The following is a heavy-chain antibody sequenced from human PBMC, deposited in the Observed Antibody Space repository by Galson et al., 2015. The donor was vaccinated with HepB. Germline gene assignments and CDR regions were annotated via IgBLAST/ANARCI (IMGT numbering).Heavy chain of an antibody. Sequence: SLRLSCAASGFTLTDYYIDWVRQAPGKGLEWVGRTKDKINSYFTEFAASVKGRFAISRDESKKLVYLQMNSLKTEDTAVYYCTKEGNDSGPDFDYWGQGALVTVSS. CDR2: TKDKINSYFT. V-gene: IGHV3-72*01. CDR3: TKEGNDSGPDFDY. J-gene: IGHJ4*02. D-gene: IGHD3-22*01. CDR1: GFTLTDYY.